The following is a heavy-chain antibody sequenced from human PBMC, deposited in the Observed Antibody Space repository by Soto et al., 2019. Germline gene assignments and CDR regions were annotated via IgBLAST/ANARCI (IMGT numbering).Heavy chain of an antibody. CDR1: GFTFSSYA. J-gene: IGHJ1*01. Sequence: GGSLRLSCAASGFTFSSYAMSWVRQAPGKGLEWVSAISGSGGSTYYADSVKGRFTISRDNSKNTLYLQMNSLRAEDTAVYYCAKDMITIFGVVTLGYFQHWGQGTLVTVSS. V-gene: IGHV3-23*01. D-gene: IGHD3-3*01. CDR3: AKDMITIFGVVTLGYFQH. CDR2: ISGSGGST.